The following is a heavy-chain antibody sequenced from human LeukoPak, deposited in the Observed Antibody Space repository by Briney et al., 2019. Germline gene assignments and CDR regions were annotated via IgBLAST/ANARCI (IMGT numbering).Heavy chain of an antibody. J-gene: IGHJ3*02. V-gene: IGHV3-74*01. CDR2: INRDGSTT. CDR3: ARDEDWSGYYGAFDI. CDR1: GFTFSIYW. D-gene: IGHD3-3*01. Sequence: GGSLRLSCAASGFTFSIYWMHWVRQAPGKGLGWVSRINRDGSTTSYADSVKGRFTISRDNAKNTLYLQMNSLRAEDTAVYYCARDEDWSGYYGAFDIWGQGTMVTVSS.